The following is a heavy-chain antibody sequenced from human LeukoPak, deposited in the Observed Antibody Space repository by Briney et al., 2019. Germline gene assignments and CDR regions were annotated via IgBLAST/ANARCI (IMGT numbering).Heavy chain of an antibody. V-gene: IGHV1-18*01. J-gene: IGHJ5*02. CDR1: GYTFTSYG. CDR3: ARAWGQWLVQGSPDWFDP. CDR2: ISAYNGNT. Sequence: ASVKVSCKASGYTFTSYGISWVRQAPGQGLEWMGWISAYNGNTNYAQKLQGRVTMTTDTSTSTAYMELRSLRSDDTAVYYCARAWGQWLVQGSPDWFDPGGQGTLATVS. D-gene: IGHD6-19*01.